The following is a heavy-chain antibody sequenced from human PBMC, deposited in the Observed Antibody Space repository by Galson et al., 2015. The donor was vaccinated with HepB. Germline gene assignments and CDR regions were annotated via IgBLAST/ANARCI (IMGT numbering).Heavy chain of an antibody. CDR2: ISGSGGST. D-gene: IGHD5-18*01. V-gene: IGHV3-23*01. J-gene: IGHJ6*03. CDR3: AKEGGDSYDETYYYYYYMDV. CDR1: GFTFSSYA. Sequence: SLRLSCAASGFTFSSYAMSWVRQAPGKGLEWVSAISGSGGSTYYADSVKGRFTISRDNSKNTLYLQMNSLRAEDTAVYYCAKEGGDSYDETYYYYYYMDVWGKGTTVTVSS.